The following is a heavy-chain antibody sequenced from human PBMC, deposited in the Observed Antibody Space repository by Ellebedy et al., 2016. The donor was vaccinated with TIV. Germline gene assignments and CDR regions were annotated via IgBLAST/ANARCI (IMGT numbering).Heavy chain of an antibody. J-gene: IGHJ6*02. CDR1: GLTFSSNY. D-gene: IGHD4-17*01. CDR2: IKEDGSDK. V-gene: IGHV3-7*01. CDR3: ATLDYGRIFYYYGLDV. Sequence: GGSLRLSCVASGLTFSSNYMNWVRQAPGKGLEWVANIKEDGSDKYYVDSVKGRFTISRDNANNSLYLQMNSLRDDDTAVYYCATLDYGRIFYYYGLDVWGQGTTVTVSS.